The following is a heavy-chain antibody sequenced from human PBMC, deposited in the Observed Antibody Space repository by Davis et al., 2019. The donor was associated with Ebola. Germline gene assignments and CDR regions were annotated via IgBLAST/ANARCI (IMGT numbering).Heavy chain of an antibody. CDR3: ARDAFSLSRYDTEDH. CDR1: GFTFSRYG. Sequence: GGSLRLSCEASGFTFSRYGMHWVRQAPGKGPEWLTYIFFDGSETFYADSVKGRFTISRDNSKNTLYLQMDSLRVEDTAIYYCARDAFSLSRYDTEDHWGQGTLVTVSS. CDR2: IFFDGSET. V-gene: IGHV3-33*08. J-gene: IGHJ4*02. D-gene: IGHD3-9*01.